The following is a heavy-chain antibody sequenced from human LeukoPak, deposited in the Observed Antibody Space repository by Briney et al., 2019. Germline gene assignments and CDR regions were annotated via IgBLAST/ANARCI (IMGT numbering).Heavy chain of an antibody. J-gene: IGHJ3*02. CDR1: GFTFSSYD. V-gene: IGHV3-13*04. CDR3: ARGRGWGTFDI. D-gene: IGHD3-10*01. CDR2: IGTAGDT. Sequence: GGSLRLSCAASGFTFSSYDMHWVRQGTEKGLEWVSAIGTAGDTYYPGSVKGRLTTSRENAKNSLYLQMNSLRVGDTAVYYCARGRGWGTFDIWGQGTMVTVSS.